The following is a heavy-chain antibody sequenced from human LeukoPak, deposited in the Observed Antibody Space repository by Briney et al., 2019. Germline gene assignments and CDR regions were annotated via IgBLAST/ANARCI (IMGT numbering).Heavy chain of an antibody. J-gene: IGHJ4*02. CDR1: GFTFSSYA. D-gene: IGHD5-12*01. Sequence: GGSLRLSCAASGFTFSSYAIHWVRQATGKGLEWVAVISFDGTSKYYPDSVKGQFTISRDNSKNTLYLQMNSLRAEDTAVYFCAREKNVRGGYGGYFDYWGQGTLVTVSS. V-gene: IGHV3-30-3*01. CDR2: ISFDGTSK. CDR3: AREKNVRGGYGGYFDY.